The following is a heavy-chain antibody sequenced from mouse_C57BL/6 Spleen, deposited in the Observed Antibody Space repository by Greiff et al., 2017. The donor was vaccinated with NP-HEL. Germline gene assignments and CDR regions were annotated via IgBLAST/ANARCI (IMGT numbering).Heavy chain of an antibody. V-gene: IGHV1-82*01. D-gene: IGHD1-1*01. CDR2: IYPGDGDT. CDR1: GYAFSSSW. CDR3: ARGEATVVADYYAMDY. J-gene: IGHJ4*01. Sequence: QVQLQQSGPELVKPGASVKISCKASGYAFSSSWMNWVKQRPGKGLEWIGRIYPGDGDTNYNGKFKGKATLTADKSSSTAYMQLSSLTSEDSAVYFCARGEATVVADYYAMDYWGQGTSVTVSS.